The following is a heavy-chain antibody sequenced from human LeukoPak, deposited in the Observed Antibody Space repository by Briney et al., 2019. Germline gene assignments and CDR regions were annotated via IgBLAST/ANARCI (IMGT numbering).Heavy chain of an antibody. V-gene: IGHV3-33*06. J-gene: IGHJ4*02. CDR3: GKDLGSSARYLDRVDY. Sequence: GGSLRLSCGASGFAFSSHGMHWVRQAPGKGLEWLTIIWYDGSEKYYADSVKGRVTVSRDNSKNTVYLQMNSLRAEDTAVYYCGKDLGSSARYLDRVDYWGQGTLVTVSS. CDR1: GFAFSSHG. D-gene: IGHD2-2*01. CDR2: IWYDGSEK.